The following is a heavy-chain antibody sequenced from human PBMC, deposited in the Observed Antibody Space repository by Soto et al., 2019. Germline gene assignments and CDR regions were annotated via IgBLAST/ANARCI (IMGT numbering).Heavy chain of an antibody. CDR1: GITFRNYW. J-gene: IGHJ4*02. D-gene: IGHD3-10*01. V-gene: IGHV3-7*01. Sequence: GGSLRLSCAASGITFRNYWMSWVRQAPGKGLEWVANIRGDGGETHYVDSVRGRFTISRENAKNSLYLQMNSLRAADTAVYYCASGITMVRGTFDYRGQGTLVTVSS. CDR2: IRGDGGET. CDR3: ASGITMVRGTFDY.